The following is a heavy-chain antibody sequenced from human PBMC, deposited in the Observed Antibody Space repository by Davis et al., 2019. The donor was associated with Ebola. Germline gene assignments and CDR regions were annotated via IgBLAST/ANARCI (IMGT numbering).Heavy chain of an antibody. J-gene: IGHJ3*02. CDR2: ISGSGGST. D-gene: IGHD2-8*01. CDR1: GFTFSTYA. CDR3: ARDSGIVLLVYGEPDAFDI. Sequence: PGGSLRLSCAASGFTFSTYAMSWVRQAPGKGLEWVSVISGSGGSTYYADSVKGRFTVSRDNSNHTLYLQMNSLRVEDTATYYCARDSGIVLLVYGEPDAFDIWGQGTMVTVSA. V-gene: IGHV3-23*01.